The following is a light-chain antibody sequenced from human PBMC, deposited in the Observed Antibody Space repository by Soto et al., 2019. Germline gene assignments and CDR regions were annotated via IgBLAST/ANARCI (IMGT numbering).Light chain of an antibody. CDR3: KQYNTWQWT. CDR1: QSVSSN. CDR2: GAS. Sequence: EIVLTRSPATLSVSPGERATLSCRASQSVSSNLAWYQQKPGQAPRLLIYGASTRATGIPARFSGSGSGTNFTLTISSLKSEDFEVYYGKQYNTWQWTCAKGTKVDTK. V-gene: IGKV3-15*01. J-gene: IGKJ1*01.